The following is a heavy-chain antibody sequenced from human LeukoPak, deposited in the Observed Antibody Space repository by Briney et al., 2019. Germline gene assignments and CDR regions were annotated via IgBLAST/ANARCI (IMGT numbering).Heavy chain of an antibody. V-gene: IGHV4-34*01. J-gene: IGHJ4*02. CDR3: ARESHYYDSSGYSPFLYY. CDR1: GGSFSGYY. Sequence: SETLSLTCAVYGGSFSGYYWSWIRQPPGKGLEWIGEINHSGSTNYSPSLKSRVTISVDTSKNQFSLKLSSVTAADTAVYYCARESHYYDSSGYSPFLYYWGQGTLVTVSS. D-gene: IGHD3-22*01. CDR2: INHSGST.